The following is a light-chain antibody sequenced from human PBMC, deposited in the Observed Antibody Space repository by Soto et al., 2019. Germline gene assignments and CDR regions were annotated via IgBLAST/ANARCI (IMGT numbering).Light chain of an antibody. J-gene: IGKJ1*01. V-gene: IGKV4-1*01. Sequence: IVMTQSPDSLAVSLGERATINCKSSQSFLYSSNNENYLSWYQQKPGQPPKLLIYWASTRESGVPHRFSGSGSGTDFTLTISSPQAEDVAIYYCQQYYNSPWTFGQGTKVDIK. CDR3: QQYYNSPWT. CDR1: QSFLYSSNNENY. CDR2: WAS.